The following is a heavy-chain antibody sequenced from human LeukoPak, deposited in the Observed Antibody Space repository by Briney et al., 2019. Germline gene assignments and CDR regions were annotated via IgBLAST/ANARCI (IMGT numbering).Heavy chain of an antibody. CDR3: AVEGMDWSGYYSYHYMDV. CDR1: GYTFTSYG. J-gene: IGHJ6*03. V-gene: IGHV1-18*01. Sequence: ASVKVSCKASGYTFTSYGISWGRQAPGQGLEWMGWISAYNGNTNYAQKFQGRVTMTRDMSTSTVYMELSSLRSEDTAVYYCAVEGMDWSGYYSYHYMDVWGKGTTVTVSS. CDR2: ISAYNGNT. D-gene: IGHD3-3*01.